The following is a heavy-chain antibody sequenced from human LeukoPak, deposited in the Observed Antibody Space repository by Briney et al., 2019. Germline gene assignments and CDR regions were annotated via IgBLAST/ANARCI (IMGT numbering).Heavy chain of an antibody. Sequence: GGSLRLSCAASGFTFSSYWMSWVRQAPGKGLEWVANIKQDGSEKYYVDSVKGRFTISRDNAKNSLYLQMNSLRAEDTAVYYCARDLGYSSGWALDYWGQGTLVIVSS. CDR3: ARDLGYSSGWALDY. V-gene: IGHV3-7*01. CDR2: IKQDGSEK. CDR1: GFTFSSYW. D-gene: IGHD6-19*01. J-gene: IGHJ4*02.